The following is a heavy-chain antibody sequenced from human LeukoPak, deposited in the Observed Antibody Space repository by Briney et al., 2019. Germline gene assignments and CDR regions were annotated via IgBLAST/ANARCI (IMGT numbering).Heavy chain of an antibody. CDR1: GPSISAYY. V-gene: IGHV4-59*01. CDR2: IHYSGTI. J-gene: IGHJ6*02. Sequence: SETLSLTCFVSGPSISAYYGSWIRQPPGEGLEWIGYIHYSGTINYNRSLMSRVTISVDSSKNQSSLRLSSVTAADTAVYFCARGHKGLEVWGQGATVTVSS. CDR3: ARGHKGLEV.